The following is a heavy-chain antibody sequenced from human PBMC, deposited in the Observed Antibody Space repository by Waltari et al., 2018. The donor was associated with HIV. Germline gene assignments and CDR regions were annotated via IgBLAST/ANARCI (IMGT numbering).Heavy chain of an antibody. CDR1: GGSITSGDYY. Sequence: QVQLQESGPGLVKPSQTLSLTCTVSGGSITSGDYYWTWIRQPAGKGLEWIGRVYTSGGANYNPSPRGRVTMSLDTSKNQFSLKRTSVTAADTAVYYCARGLDILTGHYHWFLDVWGRGTLVTVSS. CDR3: ARGLDILTGHYHWFLDV. CDR2: VYTSGGA. V-gene: IGHV4-61*02. J-gene: IGHJ2*01. D-gene: IGHD3-9*01.